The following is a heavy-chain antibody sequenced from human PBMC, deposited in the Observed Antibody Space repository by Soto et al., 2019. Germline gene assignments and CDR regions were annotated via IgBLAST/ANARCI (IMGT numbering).Heavy chain of an antibody. J-gene: IGHJ5*02. Sequence: GASVKVSCKASGYTFTSYDINWVRQATGQGLERMGWMNPNSGNTGYAQKFQGRVTMTRNTSISTAYMELSSLRSEDTAVYYCARGRDIVLMVYAIENWFDPWGQGTLVTVSS. CDR2: MNPNSGNT. CDR1: GYTFTSYD. D-gene: IGHD2-8*01. CDR3: ARGRDIVLMVYAIENWFDP. V-gene: IGHV1-8*01.